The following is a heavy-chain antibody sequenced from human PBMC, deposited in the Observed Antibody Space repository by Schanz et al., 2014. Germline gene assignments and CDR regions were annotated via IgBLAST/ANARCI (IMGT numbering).Heavy chain of an antibody. CDR2: FNEWGGRT. CDR1: GLNINIYA. V-gene: IGHV3-23*04. CDR3: TTKARSTTRYFDY. D-gene: IGHD1-1*01. J-gene: IGHJ4*02. Sequence: VQLVASGGCVEQRGGSLRLACAASGLNINIYAMSWVRQAPGKGLEWVSGFNEWGGRTYYTDAVKGRFTITRDNSNNALFLQMNSRRAEDTAVYYCTTKARSTTRYFDYWGQGTLVTVSS.